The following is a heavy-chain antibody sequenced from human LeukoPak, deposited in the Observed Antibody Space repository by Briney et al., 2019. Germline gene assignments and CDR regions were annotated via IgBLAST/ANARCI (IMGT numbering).Heavy chain of an antibody. V-gene: IGHV3-23*01. Sequence: GGSLRLSCAASGFTFSSYGMSWVRQAPGKGLEWVSAISGSGGSTYYADSVKGRFTISRDNSKNTLYLQMNSLRAEDTAVYYCAKETYYYDSSGYYEGDYFDYWGQGTLVTVSS. CDR1: GFTFSSYG. CDR3: AKETYYYDSSGYYEGDYFDY. CDR2: ISGSGGST. D-gene: IGHD3-22*01. J-gene: IGHJ4*02.